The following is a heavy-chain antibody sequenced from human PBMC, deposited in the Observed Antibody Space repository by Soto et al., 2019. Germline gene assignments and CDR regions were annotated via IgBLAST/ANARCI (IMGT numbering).Heavy chain of an antibody. CDR2: ISYEGSHK. Sequence: PGGSLRLSCADSKFTFSYYGMHWVRQAPGKGLEWVAVISYEGSHKYYADPVKGRFTISRDNSKNTLYLEMNSLRTEDTAVYYCAKPISISGVIIDDFDVWGQGTMVTVSS. V-gene: IGHV3-30*18. CDR1: KFTFSYYG. D-gene: IGHD3-3*01. CDR3: AKPISISGVIIDDFDV. J-gene: IGHJ3*01.